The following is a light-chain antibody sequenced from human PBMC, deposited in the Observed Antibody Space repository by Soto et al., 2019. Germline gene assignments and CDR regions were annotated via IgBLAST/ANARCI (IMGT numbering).Light chain of an antibody. V-gene: IGKV3-11*01. CDR3: QQYNNWPRT. CDR1: QSVSSY. CDR2: DAS. J-gene: IGKJ1*01. Sequence: EIVLTQSPATLSLSPGEGATLSCRASQSVSSYLVWYQQKPGQAPRLLIYDASKRATGIPARFSGSGSGTDFTLTISSLEPEDFAVYYCQQYNNWPRTFGQGTKVEIK.